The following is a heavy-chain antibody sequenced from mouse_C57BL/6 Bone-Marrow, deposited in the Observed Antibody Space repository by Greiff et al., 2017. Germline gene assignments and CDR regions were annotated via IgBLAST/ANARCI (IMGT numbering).Heavy chain of an antibody. CDR3: TSNIDSSGYSRKAY. V-gene: IGHV14-4*01. CDR2: IDPENGDT. Sequence: EVQLQQSGAELVRPGASVKLSCTASGFNIKDDYMHWVKQRPEQGLEWIGWIDPENGDTEYASKFQGKATITADTSSNTAYLQLSSLTSEDTAVYYCTSNIDSSGYSRKAYWGQGTLVTVSA. CDR1: GFNIKDDY. J-gene: IGHJ3*01. D-gene: IGHD3-2*02.